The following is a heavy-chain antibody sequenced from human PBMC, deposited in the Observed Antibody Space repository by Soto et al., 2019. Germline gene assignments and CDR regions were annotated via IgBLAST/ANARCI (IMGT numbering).Heavy chain of an antibody. CDR3: ARQAVLWFGDKGYFDY. CDR2: IYYSGST. J-gene: IGHJ4*02. V-gene: IGHV4-39*01. D-gene: IGHD3-10*01. CDR1: GGSISSSSYY. Sequence: SETLSLTCTVSGGSISSSSYYWGWIRQPPGKGLEWIGSIYYSGSTYYNPSLKSRVTISVDTSKNQFSLKLSSVTAADTAVYYCARQAVLWFGDKGYFDYWGQGTLVTVSS.